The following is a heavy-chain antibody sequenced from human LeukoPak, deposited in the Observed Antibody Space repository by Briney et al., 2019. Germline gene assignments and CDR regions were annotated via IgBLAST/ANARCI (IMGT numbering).Heavy chain of an antibody. CDR1: GFTFSSYA. CDR3: ANGNSVVVTALEYFDY. J-gene: IGHJ4*02. Sequence: GGSLRLSCAASGFTFSSYAMHWVRQAPGKGLEWVAVISYDGSNKYYADSVKGRFTISRDNSKNTLYLQMNSLRAEDTAVYYCANGNSVVVTALEYFDYWGQGTLVTVSS. CDR2: ISYDGSNK. V-gene: IGHV3-30*04. D-gene: IGHD2-21*02.